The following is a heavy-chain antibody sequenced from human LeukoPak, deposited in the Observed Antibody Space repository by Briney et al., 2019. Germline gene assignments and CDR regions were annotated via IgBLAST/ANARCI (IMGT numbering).Heavy chain of an antibody. CDR1: GFTVSSNY. CDR3: ARRSQHYYDSRANDY. CDR2: IYPGDSDT. Sequence: GGSLRLSCAASGFTVSSNYMSWVRQAPGKGLEWMAAIYPGDSDTRYSPSFQGQVTISADKSINTAYLRWSSLKASDTAMYYCARRSQHYYDSRANDYWGQGTLVTVSS. D-gene: IGHD3-22*01. J-gene: IGHJ4*02. V-gene: IGHV5-51*01.